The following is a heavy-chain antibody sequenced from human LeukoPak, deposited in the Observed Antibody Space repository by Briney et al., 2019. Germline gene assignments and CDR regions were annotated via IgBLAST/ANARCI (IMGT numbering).Heavy chain of an antibody. V-gene: IGHV3-9*01. J-gene: IGHJ4*02. Sequence: GRSLRLSCVGSGFTFDDYAMHWVRQAPGKGLEWVSGISWNSGRRGYADSVKGRFTISRDNAKTSLYLQMNSLRAEDTAVYYCARDRTHYYGSGSFEDWGQGTLVTVSS. CDR3: ARDRTHYYGSGSFED. CDR2: ISWNSGRR. D-gene: IGHD3-10*01. CDR1: GFTFDDYA.